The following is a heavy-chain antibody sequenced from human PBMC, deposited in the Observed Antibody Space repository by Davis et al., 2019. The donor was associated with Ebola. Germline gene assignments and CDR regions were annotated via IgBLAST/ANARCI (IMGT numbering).Heavy chain of an antibody. CDR2: ISWNSGSI. CDR1: GFTFDDYA. D-gene: IGHD3-22*01. CDR3: AKDISGYYFGVDY. J-gene: IGHJ4*02. V-gene: IGHV3-9*01. Sequence: PGGSLRLSCAASGFTFDDYAMHWVRQAPGKGLEWVSGISWNSGSIGYADSVKGRFTISRDNAKNSLYLQMSSLTAEDTALYYCAKDISGYYFGVDYWGQGTLVTVSS.